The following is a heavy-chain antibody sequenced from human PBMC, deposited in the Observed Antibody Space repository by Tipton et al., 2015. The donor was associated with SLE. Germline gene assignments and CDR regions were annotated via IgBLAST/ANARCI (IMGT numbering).Heavy chain of an antibody. CDR2: IYHSGST. CDR1: GGSINSYNW. J-gene: IGHJ5*02. CDR3: TRGGRGDGANPFDP. Sequence: TLSLTCAVSGGSINSYNWWTWVRQPPGKGLEWIGEIYHSGSTNYNPSLKSQVTMSVDTSKNQFSLKLSSVTVADTAVYYCTRGGRGDGANPFDPWGQGTLVTVSS. D-gene: IGHD4/OR15-4a*01. V-gene: IGHV4-4*02.